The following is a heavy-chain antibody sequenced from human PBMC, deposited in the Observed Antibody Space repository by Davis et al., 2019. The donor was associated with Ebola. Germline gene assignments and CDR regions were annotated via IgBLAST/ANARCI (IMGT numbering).Heavy chain of an antibody. CDR3: ARHLGGLDV. Sequence: PGGSLRLSCAASGFIVTNYLMAWVRQAPGKGLEWVANIKQDGSEKYYVDSVKGRFAISRDNAKNSLYLQMNSLRAEDTAVYYCARHLGGLDVWGQGITVTVSS. CDR2: IKQDGSEK. CDR1: GFIVTNYL. V-gene: IGHV3-7*03. J-gene: IGHJ6*02. D-gene: IGHD3-16*01.